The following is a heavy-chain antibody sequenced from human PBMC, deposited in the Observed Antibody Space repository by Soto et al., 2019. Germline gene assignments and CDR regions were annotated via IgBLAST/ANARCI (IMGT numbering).Heavy chain of an antibody. J-gene: IGHJ6*02. CDR2: IYYSGST. V-gene: IGHV4-61*01. D-gene: IGHD2-15*01. CDR3: VSVTVAATEGRYYCCYGMDV. Sequence: SETLSLTCTVSGGSVSSGSYYWSWIRQPPGKGLEWIGYIYYSGSTNYSPSLKSRVTISVDTSKNQFSLKLSSVTAADTAVYYCVSVTVAATEGRYYCCYGMDVWGQGTTVTVSS. CDR1: GGSVSSGSYY.